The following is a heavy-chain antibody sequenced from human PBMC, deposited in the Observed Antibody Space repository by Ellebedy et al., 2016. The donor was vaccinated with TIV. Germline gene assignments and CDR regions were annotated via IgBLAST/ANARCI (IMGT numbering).Heavy chain of an antibody. CDR3: AREEPAVWNAFDI. D-gene: IGHD1-14*01. V-gene: IGHV3-30*03. J-gene: IGHJ3*02. CDR1: GFTFRSYG. CDR2: ISDDGSEK. Sequence: GESLKISCAVSGFTFRSYGIHWVRQAPGKGLEWVAVISDDGSEKYYADSVKGRFTISRDTSKNTLNLQMNSLRVEDTAIYFCAREEPAVWNAFDIWGQGTMVTVSS.